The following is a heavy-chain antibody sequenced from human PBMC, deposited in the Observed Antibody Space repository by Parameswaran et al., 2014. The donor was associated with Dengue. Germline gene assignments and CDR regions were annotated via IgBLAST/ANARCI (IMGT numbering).Heavy chain of an antibody. D-gene: IGHD3-10*01. CDR3: ARQRIFWFGEYYYYYGMDV. J-gene: IGHJ6*02. CDR2: IYYSGSP. Sequence: SETLSLTCTVSGGSISSSSHTWGWIRQSPGKGLEWIGSIYYSGSPFYNPSLKSRASISVDTSKNQFSLKLRSVTAADTAVYYCARQRIFWFGEYYYYYGMDVWGQGTTVTVSS. V-gene: IGHV4-39*01. CDR1: GGSISSSSHT.